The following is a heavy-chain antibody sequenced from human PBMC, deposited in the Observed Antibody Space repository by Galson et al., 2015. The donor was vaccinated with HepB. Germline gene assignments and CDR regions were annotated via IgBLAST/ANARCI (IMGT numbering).Heavy chain of an antibody. Sequence: SLRLSCAASGFTFSNYWIHWVRQVPGKGLVWVSLINRDGSITKYADSVKGRFTISRDNAQNTLYLQMNSLRAEDTALYYCARDRDYSAHDYRGHGTLVTVSS. D-gene: IGHD4/OR15-4a*01. V-gene: IGHV3-74*01. CDR2: INRDGSIT. CDR1: GFTFSNYW. J-gene: IGHJ4*01. CDR3: ARDRDYSAHDY.